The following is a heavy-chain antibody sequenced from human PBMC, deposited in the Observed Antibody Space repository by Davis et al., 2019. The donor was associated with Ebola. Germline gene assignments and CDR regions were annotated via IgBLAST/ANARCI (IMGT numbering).Heavy chain of an antibody. CDR1: GYSFTSYW. CDR3: AAHFDWFLVN. Sequence: GESLKISCKGSGYSFTSYWISWVRQMPGKGLEWMGRIDPSDSYTNYSPSFQGHVTISADKSISTAYLQWSSLKASDTAMYYCAAHFDWFLVNWGQGTLVTVSS. J-gene: IGHJ4*02. D-gene: IGHD3-9*01. CDR2: IDPSDSYT. V-gene: IGHV5-10-1*01.